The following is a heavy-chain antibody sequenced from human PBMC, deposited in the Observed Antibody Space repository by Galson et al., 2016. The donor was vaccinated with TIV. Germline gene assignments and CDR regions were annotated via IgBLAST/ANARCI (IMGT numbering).Heavy chain of an antibody. CDR3: VRGEERPLVGAKPFDY. J-gene: IGHJ4*02. V-gene: IGHV3-74*03. CDR1: GFTFSNYW. Sequence: SLRLSCAAPGFTFSNYWMHWVRQAPGKGLVWVLRINSDGRTTTYADSVEGRFTISRDNAKNTLYLQMNSLRAEDTAVYYCVRGEERPLVGAKPFDYWGQGALVTVSS. D-gene: IGHD1-26*01. CDR2: INSDGRTT.